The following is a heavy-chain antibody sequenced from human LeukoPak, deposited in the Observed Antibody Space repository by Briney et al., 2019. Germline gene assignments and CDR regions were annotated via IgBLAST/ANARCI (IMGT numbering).Heavy chain of an antibody. D-gene: IGHD1-26*01. J-gene: IGHJ5*02. CDR3: AKDMHSGSYSNWFDP. Sequence: PGGSLRLSCAASGFTFDDYAMHWVRQAPGKGLEWVSLISGDGGSTYYADSVKGRFTISRDNSKNSLYLQMNSLRTEDTALYYCAKDMHSGSYSNWFDPWGQGTLVTVSS. CDR1: GFTFDDYA. CDR2: ISGDGGST. V-gene: IGHV3-43*02.